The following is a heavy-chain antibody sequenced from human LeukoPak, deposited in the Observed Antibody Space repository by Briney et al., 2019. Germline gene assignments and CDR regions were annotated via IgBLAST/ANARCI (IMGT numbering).Heavy chain of an antibody. D-gene: IGHD3-10*01. J-gene: IGHJ5*02. CDR3: AREGGLLWFGESQNWFDP. CDR1: GGTFSSYA. CDR2: INPNSGGT. V-gene: IGHV1-2*02. Sequence: ASVKVSCKASGGTFSSYAISWVRQAPGQGLEWMGWINPNSGGTNYAQKFQGRVTMTRDTSISTAYMELSRLRSDDTAVYYCAREGGLLWFGESQNWFDPWGQGTLVTVSS.